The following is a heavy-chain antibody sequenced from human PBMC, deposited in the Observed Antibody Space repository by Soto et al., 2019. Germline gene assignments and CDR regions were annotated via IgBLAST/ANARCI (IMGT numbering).Heavy chain of an antibody. CDR2: IYPGDSDT. CDR1: GYRLSSYR. V-gene: IGHV5-51*07. J-gene: IGHJ3*02. D-gene: IGHD2-2*01. Sequence: ESLQNSRKGSGYRLSSYRIGWVHQMPGKGLEWMGIIYPGDSDTRYSPSFQGQVTISADKSISTAYLQWSSLKASDTAMYYCASPICSSTSCYLGAFDIWGQGTMVTVS. CDR3: ASPICSSTSCYLGAFDI.